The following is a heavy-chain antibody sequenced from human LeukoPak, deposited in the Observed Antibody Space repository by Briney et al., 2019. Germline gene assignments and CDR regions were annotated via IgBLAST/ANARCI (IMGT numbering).Heavy chain of an antibody. CDR1: GFTVSSNS. D-gene: IGHD3-22*01. CDR2: ISYDGSNK. J-gene: IGHJ4*02. Sequence: GGSLRLSCTVSGFTVSSNSMHWVRQAPGKGLEWVAVISYDGSNKYYADSVKGRFTISRDNSKNTLYLQMNSLRAEDTAVYYCARDRDYYDSSGYLDYWGQGTLVTVSS. CDR3: ARDRDYYDSSGYLDY. V-gene: IGHV3-30*04.